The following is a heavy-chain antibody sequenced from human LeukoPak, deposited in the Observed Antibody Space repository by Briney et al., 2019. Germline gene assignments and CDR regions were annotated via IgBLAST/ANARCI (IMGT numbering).Heavy chain of an antibody. J-gene: IGHJ3*01. CDR2: IYYSGST. Sequence: PSETLSLTCTVSGGSISSSSYYWGWIRQPPGKGLEWIGSIYYSGSTYYNPSLKSRVTISVDTSKNQFSLKLRSVTAADTAVYYCARSGSILDGFDVWGQGTMVTVSS. CDR3: ARSGSILDGFDV. V-gene: IGHV4-39*07. CDR1: GGSISSSSYY. D-gene: IGHD2-15*01.